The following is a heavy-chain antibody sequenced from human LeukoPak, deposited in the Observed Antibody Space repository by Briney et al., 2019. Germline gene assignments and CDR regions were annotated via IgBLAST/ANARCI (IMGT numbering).Heavy chain of an antibody. CDR2: INSDGGAA. CDR1: GITFGNNW. J-gene: IGHJ5*02. V-gene: IGHV3-74*01. Sequence: GGSLRLSCAASGITFGNNWMHWVRQGPGKGLVWISRINSDGGAAVYADSVKGRFTVSRDNAKNTLYLQMNSLRAEDTAVYYCARDVPHNWFDTWGQGTLVTVSS. CDR3: ARDVPHNWFDT.